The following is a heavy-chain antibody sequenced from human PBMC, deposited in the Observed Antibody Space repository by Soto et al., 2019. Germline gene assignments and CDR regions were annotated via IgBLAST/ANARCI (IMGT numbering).Heavy chain of an antibody. CDR3: ARTTAVPNTLRSRYFFDY. V-gene: IGHV4-30-4*02. CDR2: IYYSGST. Sequence: PSETLSLTCTVSGGSISSGDYYWSWIRQPPGKGLEWIGYIYYSGSTYYNPSLKSRVTISVDLSKNRFSLRLSSVTTADTALYYCARTTAVPNTLRSRYFFDYWGQGTLVTVS. CDR1: GGSISSGDYY. J-gene: IGHJ4*02. D-gene: IGHD4-17*01.